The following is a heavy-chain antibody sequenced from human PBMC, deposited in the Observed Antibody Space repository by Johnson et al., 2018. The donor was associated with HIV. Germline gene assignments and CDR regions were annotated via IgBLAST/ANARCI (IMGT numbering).Heavy chain of an antibody. CDR2: ISYDGSNI. D-gene: IGHD1-26*01. J-gene: IGHJ3*02. CDR3: AKDCALVGATVWPDAFDI. CDR1: GFTFSSYA. Sequence: QVQLVESGGGVVQPGRSLRLSCAASGFTFSSYAMHWVRQAPGKGLAWVAVISYDGSNIYYADSAKGRFTISRDNSKNTLYLQMNSLRAEDTALYYCAKDCALVGATVWPDAFDIWGQGTMVTVSS. V-gene: IGHV3-30*04.